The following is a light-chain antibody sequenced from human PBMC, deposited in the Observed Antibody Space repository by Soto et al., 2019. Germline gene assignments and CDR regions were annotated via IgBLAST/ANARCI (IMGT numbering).Light chain of an antibody. V-gene: IGKV1-17*01. CDR1: QAIRND. CDR2: AAP. CDR3: LQHNSFPRT. Sequence: DIQMTQSPSSLSASVGDRVTITCRASQAIRNDLSWYQQKPGKAPKRLIYAAPSLQGGVPSRFSGSGSGTEFTLTISSLQPEDFATYYCLQHNSFPRTFGQGTKVEIK. J-gene: IGKJ1*01.